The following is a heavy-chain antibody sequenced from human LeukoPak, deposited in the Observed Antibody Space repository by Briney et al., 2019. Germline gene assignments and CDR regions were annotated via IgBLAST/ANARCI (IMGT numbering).Heavy chain of an antibody. J-gene: IGHJ4*02. CDR2: IGSSSSYI. Sequence: GGSLRLSCAASGFTFSSYSMIWVRQAPGKGLEWVSSIGSSSSYIYYVDSVKGRFTISRDNAKNSLYLQMKSLRAEDTAVYYCAPFQDILTGYYLLDYWGQGTLVTVSS. D-gene: IGHD3-9*01. CDR3: APFQDILTGYYLLDY. V-gene: IGHV3-21*01. CDR1: GFTFSSYS.